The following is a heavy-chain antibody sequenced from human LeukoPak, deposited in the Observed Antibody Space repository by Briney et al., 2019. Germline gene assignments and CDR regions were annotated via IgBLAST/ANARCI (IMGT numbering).Heavy chain of an antibody. Sequence: ASVKVSCKVPGYTLTELSMHWVRQAPGKGLEWMGGFDLEDGETIYAQKFQGRVTMTEDTSTDTAYMELSSLRSEDTAVYYCATFTHRRDSGLQVTIFGPTGFDPWGQGTLVTVSS. CDR1: GYTLTELS. V-gene: IGHV1-24*01. CDR3: ATFTHRRDSGLQVTIFGPTGFDP. CDR2: FDLEDGET. J-gene: IGHJ5*02. D-gene: IGHD3-3*01.